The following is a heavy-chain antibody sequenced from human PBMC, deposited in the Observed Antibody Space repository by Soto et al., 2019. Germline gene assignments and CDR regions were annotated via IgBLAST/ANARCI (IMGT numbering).Heavy chain of an antibody. V-gene: IGHV3-23*01. CDR1: RFTFTSYA. CDR3: AKDVEGGSLFRGAFDY. Sequence: GGSLRLSCVASRFTFTSYAMSWVRQAPGKGLEWVAAISASGGATIRADSVKGRLTISRDNSKNTLYLQMNSLRAEDTAVYYCAKDVEGGSLFRGAFDYWGQGTQVTVSS. D-gene: IGHD1-26*01. CDR2: ISASGGAT. J-gene: IGHJ4*02.